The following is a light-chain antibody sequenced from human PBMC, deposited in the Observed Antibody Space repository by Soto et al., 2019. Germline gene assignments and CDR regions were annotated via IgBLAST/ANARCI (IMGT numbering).Light chain of an antibody. V-gene: IGKV3-15*01. CDR2: AAS. CDR1: QSITRD. Sequence: EIVMTQFPASPSVSPGERVTLSCRASQSITRDLAWYQQKPGQAPRLLVFAASFRATDIPPRFSGSGSGTDFTLTINSLQSEDFGLYFCQEYTKWPGTFGQGTRVEMK. CDR3: QEYTKWPGT. J-gene: IGKJ1*01.